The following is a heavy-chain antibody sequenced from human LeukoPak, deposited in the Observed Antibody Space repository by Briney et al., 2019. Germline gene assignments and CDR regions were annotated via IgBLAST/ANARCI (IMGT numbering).Heavy chain of an antibody. CDR1: GFTFSSYW. D-gene: IGHD6-19*01. Sequence: GGSLRLSCAASGFTFSSYWMSWVRQAPGKGLEWVANIKQDGSEKYYVDSVKGRSTISRDNAKNSLYLQMNSLRAEDTAVYYCARDPGIAVAGRGYFDYWGQGTLVTVSS. J-gene: IGHJ4*02. CDR2: IKQDGSEK. CDR3: ARDPGIAVAGRGYFDY. V-gene: IGHV3-7*01.